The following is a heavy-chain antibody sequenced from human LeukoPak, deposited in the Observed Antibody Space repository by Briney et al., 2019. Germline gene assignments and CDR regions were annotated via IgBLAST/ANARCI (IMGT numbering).Heavy chain of an antibody. CDR1: GFTFSSYS. V-gene: IGHV3-21*01. CDR2: ITSSSTYI. Sequence: GGSLRLSCAASGFTFSSYSMNWVRQAPGKGLEWVSSITSSSTYIYYVDSERGRFTISRDNAKNSLYLQMNSLRAEDTAVYYCAKDLTVTSTCYFDSWGQGTLVTVSS. D-gene: IGHD4-11*01. J-gene: IGHJ4*02. CDR3: AKDLTVTSTCYFDS.